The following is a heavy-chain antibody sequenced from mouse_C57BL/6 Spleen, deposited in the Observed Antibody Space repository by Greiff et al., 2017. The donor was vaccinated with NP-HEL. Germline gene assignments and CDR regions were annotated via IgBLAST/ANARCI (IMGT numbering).Heavy chain of an antibody. CDR1: GYTFTDYY. D-gene: IGHD1-1*01. J-gene: IGHJ2*01. CDR2: INPNNGGT. CDR3: ARPPLGSSYFDY. Sequence: VQLQQSGPELVKPGASVKISCKASGYTFTDYYMNWVKQSHGKSLEWIGDINPNNGGTSYNQKFKGKATLTVDKSSSTAYMELRSLTSEDSAVYYCARPPLGSSYFDYWGQGTTLTVSS. V-gene: IGHV1-26*01.